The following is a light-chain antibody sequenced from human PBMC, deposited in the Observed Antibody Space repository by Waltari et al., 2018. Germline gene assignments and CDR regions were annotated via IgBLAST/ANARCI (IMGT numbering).Light chain of an antibody. CDR2: GDS. Sequence: QSVLAQPPSVSGAPGQRVTISCTGSSSNIGAGHHVHWYQEFPGTAPKLLIYGDSNRPSGVPDRFSGSKAGTSASLAITGLQAEDEANYYGQSFDTSLGAIFGGGTKVTVL. CDR3: QSFDTSLGAI. V-gene: IGLV1-40*01. J-gene: IGLJ2*01. CDR1: SSNIGAGHH.